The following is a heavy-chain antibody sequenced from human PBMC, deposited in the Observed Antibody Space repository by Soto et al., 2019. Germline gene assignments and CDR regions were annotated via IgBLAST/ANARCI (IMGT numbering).Heavy chain of an antibody. V-gene: IGHV3-43*01. CDR2: ISWDGGST. Sequence: PGGSLRLSCAASGFTFDDYTMHWVRQAPGKGLEWVSLISWDGGSTYYADSVKGRFTISRDNSKNSLYLQMNSLRTEDTALYYCVKDISRPGGGDYCYGMDVWGQGTTVTVSS. D-gene: IGHD3-16*01. CDR3: VKDISRPGGGDYCYGMDV. CDR1: GFTFDDYT. J-gene: IGHJ6*02.